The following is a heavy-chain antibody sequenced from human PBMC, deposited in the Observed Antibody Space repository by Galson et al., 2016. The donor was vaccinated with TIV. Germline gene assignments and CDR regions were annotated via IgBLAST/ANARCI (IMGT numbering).Heavy chain of an antibody. V-gene: IGHV1-24*01. D-gene: IGHD2/OR15-2a*01. Sequence: QSGAEVKKPGASVKVSCKVSGDSLTELVIHWVRQAPGRGLEWLGGFDPEVGKIIYAQKLEGRVTLTADTSRDTAYMELGSLRFDDTAVYYCATVAWFPGLSLDNWGQGTLVTVSS. CDR1: GDSLTELV. CDR2: FDPEVGKI. J-gene: IGHJ4*02. CDR3: ATVAWFPGLSLDN.